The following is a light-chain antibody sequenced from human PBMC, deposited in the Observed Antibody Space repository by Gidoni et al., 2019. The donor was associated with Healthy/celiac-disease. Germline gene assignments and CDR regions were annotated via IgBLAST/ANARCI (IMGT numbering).Light chain of an antibody. CDR3: QQSYSTPQT. Sequence: DIQMTQSPSSLSASVGDRVTITCRASQSISSYLNWYQQKPGKAPKLLIYAASSLQSGAPSRFSGSGSGTDFTLTISSLQPEDFATYYCQQSYSTPQTFXXXTKVEIK. CDR2: AAS. V-gene: IGKV1-39*01. J-gene: IGKJ1*01. CDR1: QSISSY.